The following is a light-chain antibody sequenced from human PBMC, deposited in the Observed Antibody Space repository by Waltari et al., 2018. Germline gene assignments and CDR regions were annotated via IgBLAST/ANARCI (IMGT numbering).Light chain of an antibody. Sequence: QSALTQPHSVSASPGQSVTIPCSGSINDVGVEDYVSWYQQLPGKSPKLILYDVVKRPSGVPSRFSGSKYGTTASLTISGLQTDDEATYYCCSYAGAYTFVFGGGTKLTV. CDR2: DVV. CDR3: CSYAGAYTFV. J-gene: IGLJ3*02. CDR1: INDVGVEDY. V-gene: IGLV2-11*01.